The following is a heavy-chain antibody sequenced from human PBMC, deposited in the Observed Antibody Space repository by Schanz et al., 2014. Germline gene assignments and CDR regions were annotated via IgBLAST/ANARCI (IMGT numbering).Heavy chain of an antibody. V-gene: IGHV3-7*01. CDR1: GFTFSSNS. D-gene: IGHD3-3*01. J-gene: IGHJ5*02. Sequence: EVQLVESGGGLVQPGGSLRLSCAASGFTFSSNSMNWVRQAPGKGLEWVANIKKDGSEKYYVDSVKGRFTISRDNAKNSLFLQMNSLRPEDTAVYYCARGRVLESWGQGTLVTVS. CDR3: ARGRVLES. CDR2: IKKDGSEK.